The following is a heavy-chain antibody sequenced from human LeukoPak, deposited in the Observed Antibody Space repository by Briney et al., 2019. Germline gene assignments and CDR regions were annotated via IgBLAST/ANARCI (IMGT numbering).Heavy chain of an antibody. Sequence: ASVKVSCKASGYTFTGYYMHWVRQAPGQGREWMGRINPNSGGTNYAQKFQGRVTMTRDTSISTAYMELSRLRSDDTAVYYCARALYSSGWYVIDYWGQGTLVTVSS. CDR3: ARALYSSGWYVIDY. CDR1: GYTFTGYY. V-gene: IGHV1-2*06. D-gene: IGHD6-19*01. CDR2: INPNSGGT. J-gene: IGHJ4*02.